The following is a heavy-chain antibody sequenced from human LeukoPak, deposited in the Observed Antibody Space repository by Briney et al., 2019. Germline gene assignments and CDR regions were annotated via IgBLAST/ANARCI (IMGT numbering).Heavy chain of an antibody. D-gene: IGHD3-10*01. J-gene: IGHJ6*03. CDR1: GFIFSNYA. CDR2: VSGSGGTT. V-gene: IGHV3-23*01. Sequence: GGSLRLSCAASGFIFSNYAMSWVRQAPGKGLEWVSSVSGSGGTTYYADSVKGRFTISRDNSKSTMFLQVNSLRGEDTAVYYCAKAGSGFYYYGSGSYYKDYYYMDVWGKGTTVTVSS. CDR3: AKAGSGFYYYGSGSYYKDYYYMDV.